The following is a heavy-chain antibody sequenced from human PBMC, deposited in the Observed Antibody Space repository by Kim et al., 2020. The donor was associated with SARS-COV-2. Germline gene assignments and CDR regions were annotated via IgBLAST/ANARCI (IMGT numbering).Heavy chain of an antibody. J-gene: IGHJ4*02. CDR1: GYTFTSYY. V-gene: IGHV1-46*01. Sequence: ASVKVSCKASGYTFTSYYMHWVRQAPGQGLEWMGIINPSGGSTSYAQKFQGRVTMTRDTSTSTVYMELSSLRSEDTAVYYCARTPDHSSSWYGSFYYWGQGTLVTVSS. CDR2: INPSGGST. CDR3: ARTPDHSSSWYGSFYY. D-gene: IGHD6-13*01.